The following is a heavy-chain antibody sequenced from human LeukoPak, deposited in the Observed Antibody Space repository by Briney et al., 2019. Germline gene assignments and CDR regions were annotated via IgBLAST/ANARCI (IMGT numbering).Heavy chain of an antibody. CDR3: ARQETWVPYWCFDL. J-gene: IGHJ2*01. CDR2: IIPILGIA. Sequence: GASVKVSCKASGGTFSSYAISWVRQAPGQGLEWMGRIIPILGIANYAQKFQGRVTITADKSTSTAYMELSSLRSEDTAVYYCARQETWVPYWCFDLWGRGALVTAS. CDR1: GGTFSSYA. V-gene: IGHV1-69*04. D-gene: IGHD7-27*01.